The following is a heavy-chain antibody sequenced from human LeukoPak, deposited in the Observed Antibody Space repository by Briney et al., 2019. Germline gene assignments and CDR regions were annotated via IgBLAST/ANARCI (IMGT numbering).Heavy chain of an antibody. J-gene: IGHJ3*02. CDR1: GYTFTGYY. Sequence: ASVKVSCKASGYTFTGYYMHWVRQAPGQGLEWMGWIYPNSGGTNYAQKFQGRVTMTRDTSISTAYMELSRLRSDDTAVYYCARVLESMVVDIYAFDIWGQGTMVTVSS. D-gene: IGHD3-22*01. CDR2: IYPNSGGT. V-gene: IGHV1-2*02. CDR3: ARVLESMVVDIYAFDI.